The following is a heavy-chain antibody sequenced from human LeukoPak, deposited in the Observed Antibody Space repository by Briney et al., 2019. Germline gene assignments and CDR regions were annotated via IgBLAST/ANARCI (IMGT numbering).Heavy chain of an antibody. V-gene: IGHV4-31*03. J-gene: IGHJ6*02. CDR3: ARGNVVVPAALTTDHYYYYGMDV. CDR2: IYYSGST. Sequence: PSETLSLTCTVSGGSISSGGYYWSWIRQHPGKGLEWIGYIYYSGSTYYNPSLKSRVTISVDTSKNQFSLKLSSVTAADTAVYYCARGNVVVPAALTTDHYYYYGMDVWGQGTTVTVSS. D-gene: IGHD2-2*01. CDR1: GGSISSGGYY.